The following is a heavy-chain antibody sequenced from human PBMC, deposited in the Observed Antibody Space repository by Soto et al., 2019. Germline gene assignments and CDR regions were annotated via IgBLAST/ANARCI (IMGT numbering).Heavy chain of an antibody. CDR1: GGTFSSYA. CDR2: IIPIFGTA. Sequence: SSVKVSCKAAGGTFSSYAISWVRQAPGQGLEWMGGIIPIFGTANYAQKFQGRVTITADESTSTAYMELSSLRSEDTAVYYCARTSGIHLRPGYFAYWGQGTLVIVSS. D-gene: IGHD3-10*01. J-gene: IGHJ4*02. CDR3: ARTSGIHLRPGYFAY. V-gene: IGHV1-69*13.